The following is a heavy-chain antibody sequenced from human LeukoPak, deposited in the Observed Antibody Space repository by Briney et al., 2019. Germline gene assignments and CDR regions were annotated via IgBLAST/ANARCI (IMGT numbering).Heavy chain of an antibody. CDR2: INPGGISS. V-gene: IGHV1-46*01. CDR1: GYSFTNYY. Sequence: GASVKVSCKASGYSFTNYYIHWVRQAPGQGLEWMGMINPGGISSSYPQKFQGRVTMTRDTSTSTVYMELSGLSSEDTAVYYCARDKLRPVIRGVMDFWGQGTLVTVSS. CDR3: ARDKLRPVIRGVMDF. J-gene: IGHJ4*02. D-gene: IGHD3-10*01.